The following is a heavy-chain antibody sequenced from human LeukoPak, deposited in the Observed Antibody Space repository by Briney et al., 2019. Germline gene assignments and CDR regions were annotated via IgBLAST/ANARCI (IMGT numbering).Heavy chain of an antibody. Sequence: SGPALVKPTQTLTLTCTFSGFSLSTSGMCVSWIRQPPGKALEWLARIDWDDDKYYSTSLKTRLTISKGTSKNQVVLTMTNMDPVDTATYYCARSRYCIRNTWGHFDYWGQGTLVTVSS. CDR3: ARSRYCIRNTWGHFDY. CDR2: IDWDDDK. CDR1: GFSLSTSGMC. V-gene: IGHV2-70*11. D-gene: IGHD2-2*01. J-gene: IGHJ4*02.